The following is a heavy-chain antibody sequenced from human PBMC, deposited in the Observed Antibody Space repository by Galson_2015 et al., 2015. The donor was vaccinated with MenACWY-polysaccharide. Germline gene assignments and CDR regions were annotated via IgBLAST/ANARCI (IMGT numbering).Heavy chain of an antibody. CDR3: AKEDRVAVAASWAYDYGMDV. Sequence: SLRLSCAASGFTFSSYGMHWVRQAPGKGLEWVAVISYDGSNKYYADSVKGRFTISRDNSKNTLYLQMNSLRAEDTAVYYCAKEDRVAVAASWAYDYGMDVWGQGTTVTVSS. V-gene: IGHV3-30*18. J-gene: IGHJ6*02. CDR2: ISYDGSNK. CDR1: GFTFSSYG. D-gene: IGHD6-19*01.